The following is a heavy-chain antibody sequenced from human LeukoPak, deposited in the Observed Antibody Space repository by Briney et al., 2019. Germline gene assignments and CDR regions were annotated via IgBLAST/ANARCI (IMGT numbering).Heavy chain of an antibody. J-gene: IGHJ6*02. Sequence: GGPLRLSCAASGFTFSSYGMHWVRQAPGKGLEWVAVIWYDGSNKYYADSVKGRFTISRDNAKNSLYLQMDSLRAEDTAVYYCAREMVVVVAATHYYYGMDVWGQGTTVTVSS. CDR1: GFTFSSYG. CDR3: AREMVVVVAATHYYYGMDV. CDR2: IWYDGSNK. D-gene: IGHD2-15*01. V-gene: IGHV3-33*01.